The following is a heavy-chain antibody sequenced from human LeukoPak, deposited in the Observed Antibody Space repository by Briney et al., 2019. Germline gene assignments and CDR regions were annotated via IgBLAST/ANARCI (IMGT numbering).Heavy chain of an antibody. J-gene: IGHJ4*02. CDR1: GFTFGDYA. V-gene: IGHV3-21*01. CDR3: ARDTLWFGELFYY. Sequence: GGSLRLSCTASGFTFGDYAMSWVRQAPGKGLEWVSSISSSSSYIYYADSVKGRFTISRDNAKNSLYLQMNSLRAEDTAVYYCARDTLWFGELFYYWGQGTLVTVSS. D-gene: IGHD3-10*01. CDR2: ISSSSSYI.